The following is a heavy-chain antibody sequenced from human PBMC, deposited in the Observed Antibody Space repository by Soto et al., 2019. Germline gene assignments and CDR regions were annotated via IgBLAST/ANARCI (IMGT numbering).Heavy chain of an antibody. Sequence: PGESLKISCKGSGYSFTSYWIGWVRQMPGKGLEWMGIIYPGDSDTRYSPSFQGQVTISADKSISTAYLQWSSLKASDTAMYYCARRDSHYIWGSYRYFDYWGQGTLVTVSS. CDR1: GYSFTSYW. D-gene: IGHD3-16*02. CDR3: ARRDSHYIWGSYRYFDY. J-gene: IGHJ4*02. CDR2: IYPGDSDT. V-gene: IGHV5-51*01.